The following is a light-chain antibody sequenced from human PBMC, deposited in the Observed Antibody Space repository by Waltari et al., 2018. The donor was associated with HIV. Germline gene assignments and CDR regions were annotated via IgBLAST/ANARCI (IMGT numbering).Light chain of an antibody. CDR3: CTYAGSTTYVI. CDR2: EVS. V-gene: IGLV2-23*02. Sequence: QSALTQPASVSGSPGQSITISCTGTSSDVGGYNLVSWYQQHPGKAPKPMIYEVSKRRAGVGNRFSGSKYCNAASLPIAGLQAEDEADYYGCTYAGSTTYVIFGGGTKVTVL. CDR1: SSDVGGYNL. J-gene: IGLJ2*01.